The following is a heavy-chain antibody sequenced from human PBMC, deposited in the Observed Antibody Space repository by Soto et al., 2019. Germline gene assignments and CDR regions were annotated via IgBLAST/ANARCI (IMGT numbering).Heavy chain of an antibody. CDR2: ISSSSTI. CDR1: GFTLSTYS. V-gene: IGHV3-48*01. CDR3: ARERGSGWTFDY. Sequence: LRLSCAASGFTLSTYSMNWVRQAPGKGLEWVSSISSSSTIYYADSVKGRFTISRDNVQNSLYLQMHSLRAEDTAVYYCARERGSGWTFDYWGQGTLVTVSS. J-gene: IGHJ4*02. D-gene: IGHD6-19*01.